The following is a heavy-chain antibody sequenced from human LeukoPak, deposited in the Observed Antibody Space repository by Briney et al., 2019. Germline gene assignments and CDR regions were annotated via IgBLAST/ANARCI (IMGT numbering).Heavy chain of an antibody. J-gene: IGHJ4*02. D-gene: IGHD2/OR15-2a*01. V-gene: IGHV4-61*08. CDR2: ISYSGST. Sequence: PSETLSLTYTVSRGSVSSGDYYWTWIRQPPGKGLEWIGYISYSGSTNYNPSLKSRVTILIDTSKNQISLKLSSVTAADTAVYYCAAWQNRLFDYWGQGTLVTVSS. CDR3: AAWQNRLFDY. CDR1: RGSVSSGDYY.